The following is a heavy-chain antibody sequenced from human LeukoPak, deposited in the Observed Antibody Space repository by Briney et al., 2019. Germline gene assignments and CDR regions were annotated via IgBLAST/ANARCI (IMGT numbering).Heavy chain of an antibody. V-gene: IGHV3-23*01. CDR2: ISGSGGST. CDR3: AKYLVSSYSLWPYGGYVGFDY. CDR1: GFTFSSYA. Sequence: GGSLRLSCAASGFTFSSYAMSWVRQAPGKGLEWVSAISGSGGSTYYADSVKGRFTISRDNSKNTLYLQMNSLRAEDTAVYYCAKYLVSSYSLWPYGGYVGFDYWGQGTLVTVSS. J-gene: IGHJ4*02. D-gene: IGHD5-12*01.